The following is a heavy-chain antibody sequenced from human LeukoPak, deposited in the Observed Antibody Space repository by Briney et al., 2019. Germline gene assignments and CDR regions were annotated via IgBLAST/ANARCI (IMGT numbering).Heavy chain of an antibody. CDR3: ARDPSYSGLLSLDYGMYV. CDR2: ISSSSSYI. D-gene: IGHD5-12*01. Sequence: GGSLRLSCAASGFTFSSYSMNRVRQAPGKGLEWVSSISSSSSYIYYADSVKGRFTISRDNAKNSLYLQMNSLRAEDTAVYYCARDPSYSGLLSLDYGMYVWGQGTTVTVSS. J-gene: IGHJ6*02. CDR1: GFTFSSYS. V-gene: IGHV3-21*01.